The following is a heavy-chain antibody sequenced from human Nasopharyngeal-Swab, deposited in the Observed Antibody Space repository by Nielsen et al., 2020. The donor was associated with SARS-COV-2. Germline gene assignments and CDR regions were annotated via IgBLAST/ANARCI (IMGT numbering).Heavy chain of an antibody. CDR3: ARSTNPAFGY. J-gene: IGHJ4*02. CDR2: ISSSSSYI. CDR1: GFTFSSYS. Sequence: GESLKISCAASGFTFSSYSMNWVRQAPGKGLEWVSSISSSSSYIYYADSVKGRFTISRDNAKNSLYLQMNNLRAEDTAVYYCARSTNPAFGYWGQGTLVTVSS. V-gene: IGHV3-21*01. D-gene: IGHD3-10*01.